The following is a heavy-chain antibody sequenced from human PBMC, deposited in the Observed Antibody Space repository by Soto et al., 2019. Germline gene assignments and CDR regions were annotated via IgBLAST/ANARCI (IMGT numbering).Heavy chain of an antibody. CDR2: ISSSSSYI. CDR1: GFTFSSYS. V-gene: IGHV3-21*01. J-gene: IGHJ6*02. Sequence: EVQLVESGGGLVKPGGSLRLSCAASGFTFSSYSMNWVRQASGKGLEWVSSISSSSSYIYYADSVKGRFTISRDNAKNSLYRQMNSLRAEDTAVYYCARDYIAAPGYSSSWYEGYYYYGMDVWGQGTTVTVSS. D-gene: IGHD6-13*01. CDR3: ARDYIAAPGYSSSWYEGYYYYGMDV.